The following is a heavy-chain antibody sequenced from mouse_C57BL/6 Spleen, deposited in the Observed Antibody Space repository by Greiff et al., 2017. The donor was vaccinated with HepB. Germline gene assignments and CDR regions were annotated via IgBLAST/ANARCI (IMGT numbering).Heavy chain of an antibody. CDR2: ISSGSSTI. V-gene: IGHV5-17*01. CDR3: ARDGSSPLYWYFDV. D-gene: IGHD1-1*01. CDR1: GFTFSDYG. Sequence: EVMLVESGGGLVKPGGSLKLSCAASGFTFSDYGMHWVRQAPEKGLEWVAYISSGSSTIYYADTVKGRFTISRDNAKNTLFLQMTSLRSEDTAMYYCARDGSSPLYWYFDVWGTGTTVTVSS. J-gene: IGHJ1*03.